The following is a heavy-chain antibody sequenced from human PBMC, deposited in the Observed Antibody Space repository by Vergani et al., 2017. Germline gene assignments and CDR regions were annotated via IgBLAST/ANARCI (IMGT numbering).Heavy chain of an antibody. CDR3: ARGVVVLRWSSQRWMDV. J-gene: IGHJ6*02. D-gene: IGHD3-22*01. CDR1: GFTFSSYS. V-gene: IGHV3-48*04. CDR2: ISSSSSTI. Sequence: EVQLVESGGGLVQPGGSLRLSCAASGFTFSSYSMNWVRQAPGKGLEWVSYISSSSSTIYYADSVKGRFTISRDNAKNSLYLQMNSLRAEDTAVYYCARGVVVLRWSSQRWMDVWGQGTTVTVSS.